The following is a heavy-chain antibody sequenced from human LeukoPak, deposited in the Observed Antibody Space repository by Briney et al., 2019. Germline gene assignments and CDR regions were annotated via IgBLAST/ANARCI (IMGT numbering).Heavy chain of an antibody. D-gene: IGHD1-7*01. CDR2: INHSGST. J-gene: IGHJ4*02. CDR1: GGSFSGYY. V-gene: IGHV4-34*01. CDR3: ASAPKYNWNYSLDY. Sequence: SETLSLTCAVYGGSFSGYYWSWIRQPPGKGLEWIGEINHSGSTNYNPSLKSRVTISVDTSKNQFSLKLSSVTAADTAVYYCASAPKYNWNYSLDYWGQGTLVTVSS.